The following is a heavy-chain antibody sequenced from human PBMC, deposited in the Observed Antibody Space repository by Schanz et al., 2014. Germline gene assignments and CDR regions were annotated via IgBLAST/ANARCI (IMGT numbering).Heavy chain of an antibody. D-gene: IGHD3-10*01. V-gene: IGHV3-48*01. CDR1: GFTFSSYS. CDR2: ISSASSTI. Sequence: EVQLVESGGGLVQPGGSLRLSCAASGFTFSSYSMNWVRQAPGKGLEWVSYISSASSTINYADSVKGRFTISRDNAKNSLFLQMNSLRAEDTAVYYCAKDGPGGSGSYSADGGMDVWGQGTTVTVSS. J-gene: IGHJ6*02. CDR3: AKDGPGGSGSYSADGGMDV.